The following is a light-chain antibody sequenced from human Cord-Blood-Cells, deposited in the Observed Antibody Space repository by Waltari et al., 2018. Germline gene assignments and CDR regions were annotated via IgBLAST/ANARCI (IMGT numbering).Light chain of an antibody. CDR2: DVS. CDR3: SSYTSSSTLGV. V-gene: IGLV2-14*01. Sequence: QSALTQPASVSGSPGQTITISSTGTRRDVRGYNYVSWYQQHPGKAPKLMIYDVSNRPSGVSNRFSGSKSGNTASLTISGLQAEDEADYYCSSYTSSSTLGVFGTGTKVTVL. J-gene: IGLJ1*01. CDR1: RRDVRGYNY.